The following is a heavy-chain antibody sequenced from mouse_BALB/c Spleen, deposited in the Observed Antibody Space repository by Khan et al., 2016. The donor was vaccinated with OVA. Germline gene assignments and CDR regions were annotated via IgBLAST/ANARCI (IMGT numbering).Heavy chain of an antibody. CDR2: INTYTGEP. CDR3: ARISSYWYYDF. Sequence: QIQLVQSGPELKKPGETVKISCKASGFTFTNYGMNWVKQAPGKGLKWMGWINTYTGEPTYGDDFKGRFALSLETSASTAYLQINNLINEDMATYFCARISSYWYYDFWGAGTTVTVSS. J-gene: IGHJ1*01. CDR1: GFTFTNYG. V-gene: IGHV9-1*02. D-gene: IGHD6-2*01.